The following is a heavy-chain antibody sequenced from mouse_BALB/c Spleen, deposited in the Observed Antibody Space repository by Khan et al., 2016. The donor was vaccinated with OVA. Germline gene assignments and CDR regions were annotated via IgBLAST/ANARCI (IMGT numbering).Heavy chain of an antibody. J-gene: IGHJ3*01. D-gene: IGHD2-12*01. CDR3: ARSTYRYAFVY. Sequence: EVQLQESGPSLVKPSQTLSLTCSVTGDSITSGYWNWIRKFPGNKLAYMGYIIYTGYTYYNPSLKSRISITRHTSKNQYYLQLSSVTDEDTATYYCARSTYRYAFVYWGQGTLVTVSA. CDR1: GDSITSGY. CDR2: IIYTGYT. V-gene: IGHV3-8*02.